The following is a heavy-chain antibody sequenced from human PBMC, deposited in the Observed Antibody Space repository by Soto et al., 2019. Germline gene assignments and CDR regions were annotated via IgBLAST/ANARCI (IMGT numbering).Heavy chain of an antibody. CDR2: INPNSGGT. CDR1: GYTFTGYY. CDR3: ATAPNYYYGMDV. Sequence: ASVKVSCKASGYTFTGYYMHWVRQAPGQGLEWMGWINPNSGGTNYAQKFQGRVTMTRDTSINTAYMELSRLRSDDTAVYYCATAPNYYYGMDVWGQGTTVTVSS. J-gene: IGHJ6*02. V-gene: IGHV1-2*02.